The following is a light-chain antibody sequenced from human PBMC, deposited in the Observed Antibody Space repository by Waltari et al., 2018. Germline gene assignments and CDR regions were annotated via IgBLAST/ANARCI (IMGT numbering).Light chain of an antibody. CDR3: GSYTGSTTWV. V-gene: IGLV2-14*01. Sequence: QSAPTQPASVPGSPGQSITISCTCATSAARGDNSVSWYQQRPGKAPKRLIFDVSNRPSGVSNRFSGSKSGNTASLTISGLQAEDEAAYYCGSYTGSTTWVFGGGTKLTVL. J-gene: IGLJ3*02. CDR1: TSAARGDNS. CDR2: DVS.